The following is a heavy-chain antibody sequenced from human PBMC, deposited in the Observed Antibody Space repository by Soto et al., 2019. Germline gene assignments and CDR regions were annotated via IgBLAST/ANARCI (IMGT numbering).Heavy chain of an antibody. Sequence: GGSLRLSCAASGFTFSGYGMHWVRQAPGKGLEWVAGISYDGREKNYAESVKGRFTISRDNSKNTLFLQLDNLRTDDTAIYYCAKVLAGWSGGSLGHWGLGTLVTVSS. CDR3: AKVLAGWSGGSLGH. CDR1: GFTFSGYG. V-gene: IGHV3-30*18. D-gene: IGHD3-3*01. CDR2: ISYDGREK. J-gene: IGHJ1*01.